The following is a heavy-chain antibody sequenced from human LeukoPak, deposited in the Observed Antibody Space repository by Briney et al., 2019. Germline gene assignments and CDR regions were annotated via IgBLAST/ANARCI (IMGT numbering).Heavy chain of an antibody. CDR1: GFTFSSYW. V-gene: IGHV3-7*03. CDR3: ARFPLRHRYCSGGSCYSNGNWFDP. CDR2: IKQDGSEK. J-gene: IGHJ5*02. D-gene: IGHD2-15*01. Sequence: GGSLRLSCAASGFTFSSYWMSWVRQAPGKGLEWGANIKQDGSEKYYVDSVKGRFTISRDNAKNSLYLQMNSLRAEDTAVYYCARFPLRHRYCSGGSCYSNGNWFDPWGQGTLVTVSS.